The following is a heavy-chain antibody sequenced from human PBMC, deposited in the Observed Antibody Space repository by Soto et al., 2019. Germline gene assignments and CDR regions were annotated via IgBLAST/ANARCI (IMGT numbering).Heavy chain of an antibody. CDR2: ISYDGSNK. J-gene: IGHJ4*02. CDR1: GFTFSSYC. V-gene: IGHV3-30*18. CDR3: AKDRYRLVVGATTFAY. D-gene: IGHD2-15*01. Sequence: GGSLRLSCAASGFTFSSYCMHWVRPAPGKGLEWVAVISYDGSNKYYADSVKGRFTISRDNSKNTLYLQMNSLRAEDTAVYYCAKDRYRLVVGATTFAYWGQGTLVTVSS.